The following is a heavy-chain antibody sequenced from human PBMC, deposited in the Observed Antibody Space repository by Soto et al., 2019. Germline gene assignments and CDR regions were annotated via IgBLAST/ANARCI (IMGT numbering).Heavy chain of an antibody. V-gene: IGHV4-39*07. CDR2: IYYSGST. J-gene: IGHJ4*02. CDR3: ATRPPGATWYGVFDY. Sequence: PSETLSLTCTVSGGSISSRSYYWGWIRQPPGKGLEWIGSIYYSGSTYYNPSLKTRVTISLDSSKNQFSLKLNSVTAADTAVYYCATRPPGATWYGVFDYWSQGTLVTVSS. D-gene: IGHD6-13*01. CDR1: GGSISSRSYY.